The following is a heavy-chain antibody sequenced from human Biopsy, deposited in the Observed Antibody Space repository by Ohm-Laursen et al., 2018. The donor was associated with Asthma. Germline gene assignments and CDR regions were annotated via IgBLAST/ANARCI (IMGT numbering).Heavy chain of an antibody. J-gene: IGHJ1*01. CDR2: IKHDGREK. D-gene: IGHD3-3*01. CDR1: GFTFSDYW. Sequence: SLRLSCVAFGFTFSDYWMSWVRQVPGKGMEWVANIKHDGREKNHVDSLKGRFTISRDNAKNSLYLQMNSLRAEDTAVYYCARTFHFWSPYHAEHYQLWGQGTLVTVSS. V-gene: IGHV3-7*01. CDR3: ARTFHFWSPYHAEHYQL.